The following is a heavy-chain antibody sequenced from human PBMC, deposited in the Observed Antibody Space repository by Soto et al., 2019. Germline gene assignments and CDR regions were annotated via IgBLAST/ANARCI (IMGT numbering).Heavy chain of an antibody. CDR3: ARVTRGDYLLTFSLRGMDV. CDR2: INDSGIT. V-gene: IGHV4-34*01. J-gene: IGHJ6*02. D-gene: IGHD4-17*01. Sequence: SETLSLTCSVYGGSFSGYYWSWIRQPPGKGLEWIGEINDSGITNYNPSLKSRVTMSVDTSKNQLSLKLNSVIAADTAVYYCARVTRGDYLLTFSLRGMDVWGQGTTVTVSS. CDR1: GGSFSGYY.